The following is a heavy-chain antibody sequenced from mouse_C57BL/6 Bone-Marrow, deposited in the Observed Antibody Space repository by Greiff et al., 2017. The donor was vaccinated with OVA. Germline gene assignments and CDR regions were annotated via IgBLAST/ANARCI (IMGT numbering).Heavy chain of an antibody. CDR3: ARGGGYYSYYYAMDY. CDR2: INPNNGGT. V-gene: IGHV1-22*01. CDR1: GYTFTDYN. J-gene: IGHJ4*01. Sequence: VQLKESGPELVKPGASVKMSCKASGYTFTDYNMHWVKQSHGKSLEWIGYINPNNGGTSYNQKFKGKATLTVNKSSSTAYMELRSLTSEDSAVYYCARGGGYYSYYYAMDYWGQGTSVTVSS. D-gene: IGHD2-3*01.